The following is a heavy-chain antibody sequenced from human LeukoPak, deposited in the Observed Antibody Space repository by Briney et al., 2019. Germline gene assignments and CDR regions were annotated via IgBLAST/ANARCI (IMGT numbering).Heavy chain of an antibody. D-gene: IGHD3-22*01. Sequence: SEPQTLTCSVCGRFISSCYGQWLRKPREKGQEWISYFYYRWNTNYNPSLESRVTISVDWSKNQSSPQESPVTAADTAVYFCARVLVGDSSGYYYYYYMDDWGKGTTVTVSS. CDR3: ARVLVGDSSGYYYYYYMDD. CDR1: GRFISSCY. CDR2: FYYRWNT. V-gene: IGHV4-59*13. J-gene: IGHJ6*03.